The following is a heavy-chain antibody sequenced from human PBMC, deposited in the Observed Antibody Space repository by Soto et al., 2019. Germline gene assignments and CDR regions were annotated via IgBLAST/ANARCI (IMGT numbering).Heavy chain of an antibody. CDR1: GYTFTGYY. CDR2: INPNSGGT. CDR3: ARDRDIVGGAFDI. V-gene: IGHV1-2*04. J-gene: IGHJ3*02. D-gene: IGHD2-15*01. Sequence: ASVKVSCKASGYTFTGYYMHWVRQAPGQGLEWMGWINPNSGGTNYAQKFRGWVTMTRDTSISTAYMELSRLRSDDTAVYYCARDRDIVGGAFDIWGQGTMVTVSS.